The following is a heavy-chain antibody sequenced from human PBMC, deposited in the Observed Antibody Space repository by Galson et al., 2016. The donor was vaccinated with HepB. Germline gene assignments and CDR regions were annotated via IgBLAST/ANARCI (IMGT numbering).Heavy chain of an antibody. CDR1: GYSFTNYW. CDR3: ARTVSIAAAGGADY. D-gene: IGHD6-13*01. Sequence: QSGAEVKTPGESLKISCKGSGYSFTNYWIAWVRQMPGKGLEWMGMIYPGDSDTRYSPSFQGLVTISADQSINTAYLQWSSLKASDTAMYYCARTVSIAAAGGADYWGQGTLVTVSS. CDR2: IYPGDSDT. V-gene: IGHV5-51*01. J-gene: IGHJ4*02.